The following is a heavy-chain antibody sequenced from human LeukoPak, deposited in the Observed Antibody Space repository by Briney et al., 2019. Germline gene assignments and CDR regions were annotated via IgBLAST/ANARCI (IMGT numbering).Heavy chain of an antibody. CDR2: IYTGGTT. J-gene: IGHJ3*01. D-gene: IGHD6-19*01. CDR3: VKDWYSSGWYAFDV. CDR1: GFIVSSNY. Sequence: GGSLRLSCAAPGFIVSSNYMSWVRQAPGKGLEWVSLIYTGGTTYYADSVKGRFTISRDNSKNTLYLQMNSLRAEDTALYYCVKDWYSSGWYAFDVWGQGTMVTVSS. V-gene: IGHV3-53*01.